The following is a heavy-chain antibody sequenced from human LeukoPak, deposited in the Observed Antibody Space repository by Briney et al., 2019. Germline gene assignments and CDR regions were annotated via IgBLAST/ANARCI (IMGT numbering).Heavy chain of an antibody. D-gene: IGHD3-10*01. CDR1: GFTFSRYA. Sequence: GVSLRLSCSASGFTFSRYAMHWVRQAPGKGLEYVSAISSNGGSTYYADSVKGRFTISRDNSRNTLHLQMSSLRVEDTAVYYCVKDSSSGSYFDYWGQGTLVTLST. V-gene: IGHV3-64D*06. CDR2: ISSNGGST. CDR3: VKDSSSGSYFDY. J-gene: IGHJ4*02.